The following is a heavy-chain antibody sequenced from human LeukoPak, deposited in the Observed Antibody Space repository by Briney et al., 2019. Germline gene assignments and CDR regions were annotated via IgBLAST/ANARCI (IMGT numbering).Heavy chain of an antibody. J-gene: IGHJ4*02. Sequence: ASVKVSCKASGYSFTTYGFSWVRQAPGQGLEWMGWISAYNGNTNYAQRLQGRVTMTTDTSTSTVYMELSSLRSEDTAVYYCASPRYDSSGYYYVDWGQGTLVTVSS. D-gene: IGHD3-22*01. CDR2: ISAYNGNT. CDR3: ASPRYDSSGYYYVD. CDR1: GYSFTTYG. V-gene: IGHV1-18*01.